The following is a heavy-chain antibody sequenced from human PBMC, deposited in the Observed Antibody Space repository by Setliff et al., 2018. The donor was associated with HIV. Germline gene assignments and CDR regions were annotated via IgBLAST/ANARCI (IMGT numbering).Heavy chain of an antibody. D-gene: IGHD3-22*01. V-gene: IGHV4-4*09. J-gene: IGHJ4*02. CDR2: IYTSGST. CDR3: ARGLSFYDPGGFDY. CDR1: GGSISSYY. Sequence: TLSLTCPVSGGSISSYYWSWIRQPPGKGLEWIGYIYTSGSTNYNPSLKSRVTISVDTSKNQFSLKLSSVTAADTAVYYCARGLSFYDPGGFDYWGQGTLVTVSS.